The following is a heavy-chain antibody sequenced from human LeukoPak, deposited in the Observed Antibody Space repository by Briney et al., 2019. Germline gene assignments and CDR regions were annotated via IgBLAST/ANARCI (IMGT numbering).Heavy chain of an antibody. Sequence: GGSLRLSCAASGFTFSSYAMSWVRQAPGKGLEWVSAISGSGGSTYYADSVKGRFTISRDNSKNTLYLQMNSLRAEDTAVYYYAHVDIVAIPLGYWGQGTLVTVSS. CDR3: AHVDIVAIPLGY. CDR2: ISGSGGST. CDR1: GFTFSSYA. V-gene: IGHV3-23*01. D-gene: IGHD5-12*01. J-gene: IGHJ4*02.